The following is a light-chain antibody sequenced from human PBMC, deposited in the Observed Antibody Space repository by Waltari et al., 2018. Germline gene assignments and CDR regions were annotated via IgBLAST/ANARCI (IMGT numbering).Light chain of an antibody. CDR3: NSYTRSGTYV. V-gene: IGLV2-14*03. J-gene: IGLJ1*01. Sequence: QSAQTQPASVSGSPGQSITISCAGTISADGFYDYVAWYQQRPGRAPKLMIYDVTNRPSGVSNRFSGSKSGDTASLTISGLQPEDEADYYCNSYTRSGTYVFGTGTKVSVL. CDR2: DVT. CDR1: ISADGFYDY.